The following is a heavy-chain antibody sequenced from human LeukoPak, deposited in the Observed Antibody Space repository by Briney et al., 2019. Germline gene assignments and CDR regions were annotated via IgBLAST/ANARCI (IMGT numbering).Heavy chain of an antibody. CDR3: ARAKKAVAGFFDY. V-gene: IGHV4-59*01. CDR2: IYYSGST. J-gene: IGHJ4*02. CDR1: GDSISSYY. Sequence: SETLSLTCTVSGDSISSYYWSWIRQPPGKRLEWIGYIYYSGSTNYTPSLKSRLTISIDTSKNQRSLKLSSVTAADTAVYYCARAKKAVAGFFDYWGQGTLVTVSS. D-gene: IGHD6-19*01.